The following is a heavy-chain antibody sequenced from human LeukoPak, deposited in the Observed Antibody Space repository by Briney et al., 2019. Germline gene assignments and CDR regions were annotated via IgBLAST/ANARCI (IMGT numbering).Heavy chain of an antibody. Sequence: ASVKVSCKASGGTFSSYAISWVRQAPGQGLEWMGGIIPIFGTANYAQKFQGRVTITADESTSTAYMELSSLRSEDTAVYYCAVLGSYRDAFDIWGQGTMVTVSS. CDR2: IIPIFGTA. D-gene: IGHD1-26*01. V-gene: IGHV1-69*13. CDR3: AVLGSYRDAFDI. CDR1: GGTFSSYA. J-gene: IGHJ3*02.